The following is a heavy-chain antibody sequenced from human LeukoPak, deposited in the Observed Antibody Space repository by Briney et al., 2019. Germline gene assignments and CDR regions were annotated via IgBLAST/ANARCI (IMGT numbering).Heavy chain of an antibody. CDR1: GGTFSSYA. J-gene: IGHJ6*03. D-gene: IGHD6-13*01. Sequence: SVKVSCKASGGTFSSYAISWVRQAPGQGLEWMGGIIPIFGTTNYAQKFQGRVTITADESTSTAYMELSSLRSEDTAVYYCAGSSSWHSPFGDYYYYMDVWGKGTTVTVSS. CDR3: AGSSSWHSPFGDYYYYMDV. CDR2: IIPIFGTT. V-gene: IGHV1-69*13.